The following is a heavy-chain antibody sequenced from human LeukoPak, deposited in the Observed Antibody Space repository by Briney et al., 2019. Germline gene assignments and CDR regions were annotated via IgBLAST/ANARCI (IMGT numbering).Heavy chain of an antibody. D-gene: IGHD3-10*01. V-gene: IGHV1-69*13. J-gene: IGHJ6*02. CDR3: ARGSSGSYRGGYYGMDV. CDR1: GGTFSSYA. Sequence: SVKVSCKASGGTFSSYAISWVRQALGQGLEWMGGIIPVFGTANYAQTLWGRGTITAEEFTSTGYMELSSLRAEDTAEYYCARGSSGSYRGGYYGMDVWGQGTTVTVSS. CDR2: IIPVFGTA.